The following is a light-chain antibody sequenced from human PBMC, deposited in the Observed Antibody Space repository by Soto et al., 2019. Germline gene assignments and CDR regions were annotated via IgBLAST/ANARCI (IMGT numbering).Light chain of an antibody. Sequence: DIQMTQSPSTLSASVGDRVTITCRASQSISSWLAWYQQKPGKAPKLLIYDASSLESGVPSRFSGSGSGTEFTLTISSLQPDDFATYYCHQYNSYSLVTFGQGTKLEIK. J-gene: IGKJ2*01. CDR1: QSISSW. CDR3: HQYNSYSLVT. CDR2: DAS. V-gene: IGKV1-5*01.